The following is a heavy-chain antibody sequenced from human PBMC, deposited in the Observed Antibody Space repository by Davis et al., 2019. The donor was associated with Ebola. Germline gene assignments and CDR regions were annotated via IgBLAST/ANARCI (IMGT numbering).Heavy chain of an antibody. V-gene: IGHV1-18*01. CDR2: ISAYNGNT. J-gene: IGHJ4*02. CDR3: ARDHCSSTSCPGDFDY. Sequence: ASVPVSCKASGGTFSSYALSWVRQAPGQGLEWMGWISAYNGNTNYAQKLQGRVTMTRDTSISTAYMELSRLRSDDTAVYYCARDHCSSTSCPGDFDYWGQGTLVTVSS. D-gene: IGHD2-2*01. CDR1: GGTFSSYA.